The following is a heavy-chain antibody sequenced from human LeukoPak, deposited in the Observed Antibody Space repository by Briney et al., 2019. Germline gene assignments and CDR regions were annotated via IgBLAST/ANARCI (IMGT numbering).Heavy chain of an antibody. Sequence: ASVKVSCKASGYTFTSYYMHWVRQAPGQGLEWMGIINPSGGSTSYAQNFKGRVSMNTDTSTSTAYMDLRSLRSDDTAVYYCARDLRYSSGWSASGMDVWGKGTTVTISS. CDR1: GYTFTSYY. J-gene: IGHJ6*03. D-gene: IGHD6-19*01. CDR2: INPSGGST. CDR3: ARDLRYSSGWSASGMDV. V-gene: IGHV1-46*01.